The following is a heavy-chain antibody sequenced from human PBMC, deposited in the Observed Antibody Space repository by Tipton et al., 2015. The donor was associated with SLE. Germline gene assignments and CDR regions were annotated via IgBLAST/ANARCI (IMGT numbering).Heavy chain of an antibody. CDR2: ISSDGST. D-gene: IGHD5-12*01. V-gene: IGHV4-59*12. CDR1: GASISSYY. J-gene: IGHJ4*02. CDR3: ARGGVGGYDYFDY. Sequence: TLSLTCTVSGASISSYYWTWIRQTPGKGLEWLGYISSDGSTNYNPSLKSRVTISVDKSKSQFSLKLSSVTAAETAVYYCARGGVGGYDYFDYWGQGTLVTVSS.